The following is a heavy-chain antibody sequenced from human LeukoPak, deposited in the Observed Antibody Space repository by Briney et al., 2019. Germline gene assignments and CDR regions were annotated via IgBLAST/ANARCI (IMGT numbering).Heavy chain of an antibody. J-gene: IGHJ4*02. CDR3: AKDARYTAEDYFDY. Sequence: PGGSLRLSCAASGFTVSSNYMSWVRQAPGKGLEWVSGISWNSGYKGYADSVKGRFTISRDNAKNSLYLQMSSLRAEDTALYYCAKDARYTAEDYFDYWGQGTLVTVSS. D-gene: IGHD3-16*02. CDR1: GFTVSSNY. CDR2: ISWNSGYK. V-gene: IGHV3-9*01.